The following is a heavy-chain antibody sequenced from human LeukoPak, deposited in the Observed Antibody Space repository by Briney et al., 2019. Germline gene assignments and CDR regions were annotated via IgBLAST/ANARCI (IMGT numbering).Heavy chain of an antibody. V-gene: IGHV5-51*01. CDR3: ARSHSTGWFPSDY. Sequence: GESLKISCKGSGYSFATYWIGWVRQMPGKGLEWMGIIYPGDSGDSDTRYSPSFQGQVTISADKSISTAYLQWSSLKASDTAMYYCARSHSTGWFPSDYWGQGTLVTVSS. CDR1: GYSFATYW. D-gene: IGHD6-19*01. CDR2: IYPGDSGDSDT. J-gene: IGHJ4*02.